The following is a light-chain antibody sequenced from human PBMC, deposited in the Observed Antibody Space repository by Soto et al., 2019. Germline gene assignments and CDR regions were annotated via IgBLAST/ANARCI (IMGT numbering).Light chain of an antibody. CDR3: QQYNSYPWT. CDR2: DAS. V-gene: IGKV1-5*01. Sequence: DIQSTQSPSTLSGSVGDRVTITCRGSQSINNWLAWYQQKPGKAPKLLIYDASSLESGVPSRFSGSGSGTEFTLTISSLQPDDFATYYCQQYNSYPWTFGQGTKVDIK. CDR1: QSINNW. J-gene: IGKJ1*01.